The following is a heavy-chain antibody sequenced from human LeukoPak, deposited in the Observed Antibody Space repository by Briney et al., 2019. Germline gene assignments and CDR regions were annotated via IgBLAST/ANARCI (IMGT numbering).Heavy chain of an antibody. CDR3: ARGRGYSGYVDY. J-gene: IGHJ4*02. V-gene: IGHV3-53*01. D-gene: IGHD5-12*01. CDR1: GFTVSSNY. Sequence: GGSLRLSCAASGFTVSSNYMSWVRQAPGKGPEWVSVIYSGGSTYYADSVKGRFTISRDNSKNTPYLQMNSLRAEDTAVYYCARGRGYSGYVDYWGQGTLVTVSS. CDR2: IYSGGST.